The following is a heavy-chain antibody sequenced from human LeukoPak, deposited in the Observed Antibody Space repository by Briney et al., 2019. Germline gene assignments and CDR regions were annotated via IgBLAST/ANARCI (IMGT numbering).Heavy chain of an antibody. Sequence: GRSLRLSCAASGFTFSSYGMHWVRQAPGKGLEWVAVIWYDGSNKYYADSVKGRFTISRDNSKNTLYLQMNSLRAEDTAVYYCARQLAAAGGFDYWGQGTLATVSS. D-gene: IGHD6-13*01. CDR1: GFTFSSYG. CDR3: ARQLAAAGGFDY. V-gene: IGHV3-33*08. J-gene: IGHJ4*02. CDR2: IWYDGSNK.